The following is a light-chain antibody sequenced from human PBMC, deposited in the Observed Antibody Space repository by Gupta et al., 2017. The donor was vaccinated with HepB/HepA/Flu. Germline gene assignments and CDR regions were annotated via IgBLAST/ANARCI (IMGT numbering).Light chain of an antibody. CDR1: SSNIGSNT. V-gene: IGLV1-44*01. J-gene: IGLJ1*01. CDR2: NN. Sequence: QSVLTQPPSASGTPGQRVTISCSGSSSNIGSNTVNWYQQPPGTAPNLLIYNNQRPSGVPDRFSGSKSGTSASLAISGLQAEDEADYFCAAWDDSRNGYVFGTGTKVTVL. CDR3: AAWDDSRNGYV.